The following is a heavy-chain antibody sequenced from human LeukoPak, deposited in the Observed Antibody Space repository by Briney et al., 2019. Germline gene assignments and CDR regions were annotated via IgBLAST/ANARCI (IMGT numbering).Heavy chain of an antibody. D-gene: IGHD6-19*01. CDR2: ISYDGSNK. CDR1: GFTFSSYA. J-gene: IGHJ4*02. V-gene: IGHV3-30-3*01. Sequence: GGSLRLSCGASGFTFSSYAIYWVRQAPGKGLEWVAVISYDGSNKYYADSVKGRFTISRDNAKNTLYLQMNSLRAEDTAVYYCARPISSGSIDYWGQGTLVTVSS. CDR3: ARPISSGSIDY.